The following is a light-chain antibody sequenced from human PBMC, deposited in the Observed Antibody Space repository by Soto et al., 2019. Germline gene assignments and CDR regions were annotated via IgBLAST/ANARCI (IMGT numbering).Light chain of an antibody. Sequence: QSALTQPASVSGSHGQSITISCTGTSSDVGGYNYVSWYQHHPGKAPKLIIYDVTSRPSGVSIRFSGSKSDNTASLTISGLQPEDEADYHCSSYTTSNTRQIVFGTGTKVTLL. CDR3: SSYTTSNTRQIV. CDR2: DVT. V-gene: IGLV2-14*03. CDR1: SSDVGGYNY. J-gene: IGLJ1*01.